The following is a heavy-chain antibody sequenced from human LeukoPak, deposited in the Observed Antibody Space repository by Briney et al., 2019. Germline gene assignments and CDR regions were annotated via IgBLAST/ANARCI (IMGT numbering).Heavy chain of an antibody. D-gene: IGHD6-6*01. CDR3: ASLDPAARYFDY. Sequence: GGSLRLSCAASKFAFSSYAMSWVRQAPGKGLEWVSVIYSGGSTYYADSVKGRFTISRDNSKNTLYLQMNSLRAEDTAVYYCASLDPAARYFDYWGRGTLVTVSS. CDR2: IYSGGST. CDR1: KFAFSSYA. V-gene: IGHV3-53*01. J-gene: IGHJ4*02.